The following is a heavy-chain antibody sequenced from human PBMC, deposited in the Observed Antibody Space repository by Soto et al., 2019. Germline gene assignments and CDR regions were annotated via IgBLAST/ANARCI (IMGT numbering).Heavy chain of an antibody. Sequence: QVQLVQSGPEVTRPGASVKVSCKASAYTSTIYGITWVRQAPGLGLQWMGWIRPHNGDTKYAQKFQGRVTMTTDPSTSTVFMELRTLRSDDTAVYYCATALGSSGWFDFWGQGTLVTVSS. CDR3: ATALGSSGWFDF. CDR1: AYTSTIYG. CDR2: IRPHNGDT. D-gene: IGHD6-19*01. V-gene: IGHV1-18*01. J-gene: IGHJ4*02.